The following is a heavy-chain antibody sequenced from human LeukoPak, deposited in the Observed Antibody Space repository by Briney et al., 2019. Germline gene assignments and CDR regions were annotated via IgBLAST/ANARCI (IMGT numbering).Heavy chain of an antibody. CDR2: IYYSGST. Sequence: SETLSLTCTVSGGSISSYYWSWIRQPPGKGLEWIGYIYYSGSTNYNPSLKSRVTISVDTSKNQFSLKLSSVTAADTAVYYCARGGYCSGGSCYSTHFDYWGQGTLVTVSS. CDR3: ARGGYCSGGSCYSTHFDY. J-gene: IGHJ4*02. V-gene: IGHV4-59*08. CDR1: GGSISSYY. D-gene: IGHD2-15*01.